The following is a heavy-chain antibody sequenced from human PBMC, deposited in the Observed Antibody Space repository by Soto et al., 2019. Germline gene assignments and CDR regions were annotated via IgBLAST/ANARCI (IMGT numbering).Heavy chain of an antibody. D-gene: IGHD6-6*01. CDR1: GFTVSSNY. CDR3: ARVVYSSSSGHFDY. CDR2: IYSGGST. J-gene: IGHJ4*02. Sequence: GGSLRLSCAASGFTVSSNYMSWVRQAPGKGLEWVSVIYSGGSTYYADSVKGRFTISRHNSKNTLYLQMNSLRAEDTAVYYCARVVYSSSSGHFDYWGQGTLVTVSS. V-gene: IGHV3-53*04.